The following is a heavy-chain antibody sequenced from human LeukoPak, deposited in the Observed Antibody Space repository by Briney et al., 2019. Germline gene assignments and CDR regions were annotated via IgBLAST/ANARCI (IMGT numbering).Heavy chain of an antibody. J-gene: IGHJ4*02. CDR1: GYTFTGYY. CDR3: ARGQAVVVPAATNYDDY. V-gene: IGHV1-2*02. Sequence: ASVKVSCKASGYTFTGYYMHWVRQAPGQGLEWMGWINPNSGGTNYAQKFQGRVTMTRDTSISTAYMELSRLRSDDTAVYYCARGQAVVVPAATNYDDYWGQGTLVTVSS. CDR2: INPNSGGT. D-gene: IGHD2-2*01.